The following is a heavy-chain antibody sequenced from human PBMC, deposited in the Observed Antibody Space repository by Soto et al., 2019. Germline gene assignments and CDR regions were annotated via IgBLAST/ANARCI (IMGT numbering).Heavy chain of an antibody. CDR2: IYPGRST. J-gene: IGHJ4*02. D-gene: IGHD2-21*01. Sequence: QVQLQESGPGLVKPSGTLSLTCAVSSGSITTPNWWSWVRQSPGKGLEWIGEIYPGRSTNYNPSLESRVTISIDKSKKQVSLRLTSVTAADTAVYCCARDPHCVSSGCPFDYWGQGTLVTVSS. CDR3: ARDPHCVSSGCPFDY. CDR1: SGSITTPNW. V-gene: IGHV4-4*01.